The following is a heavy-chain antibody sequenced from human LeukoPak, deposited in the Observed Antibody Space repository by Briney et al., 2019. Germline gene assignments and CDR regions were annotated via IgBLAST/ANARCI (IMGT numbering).Heavy chain of an antibody. D-gene: IGHD5-12*01. Sequence: GGSLRLSCAASGFTFSSYAMSWVRQAPGKGLEWVSAISGSGGSTYYADSVKGRFTISRDNSKNTLYLQMNSPRAEDTAVYYCAKAYSGYDADWYFDLWGRGTLVTVSS. CDR1: GFTFSSYA. V-gene: IGHV3-23*01. CDR2: ISGSGGST. J-gene: IGHJ2*01. CDR3: AKAYSGYDADWYFDL.